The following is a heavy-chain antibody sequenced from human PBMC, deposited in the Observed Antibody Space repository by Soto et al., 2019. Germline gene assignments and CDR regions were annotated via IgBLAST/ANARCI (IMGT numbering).Heavy chain of an antibody. CDR1: GDSVSTGNKY. D-gene: IGHD6-19*01. CDR2: IYSGGST. Sequence: KPSETLSLTCTVSGDSVSTGNKYWSWSRQPPGKALEWIAYIYSGGSTNYNPSLKSRVTISRDTSKNQFSLKMTSVTAEDTAVYYCARSGGGSGWLGGQGTLVTVSS. CDR3: ARSGGGSGWL. V-gene: IGHV4-61*01. J-gene: IGHJ4*02.